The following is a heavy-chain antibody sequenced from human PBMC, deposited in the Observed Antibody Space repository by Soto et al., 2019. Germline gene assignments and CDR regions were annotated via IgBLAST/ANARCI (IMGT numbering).Heavy chain of an antibody. V-gene: IGHV1-18*01. CDR2: ISAYNGNT. J-gene: IGHJ6*02. Sequence: ASVKVSCKASGYTFTSYGISWVRQAPGQGLEWTGWISAYNGNTNYAQKLQGRVTMTTDTSTSTAYMELRSLRSDDTAVYYCARVGSTLVVGYYYGMDVWGQGATVTV. D-gene: IGHD2-15*01. CDR1: GYTFTSYG. CDR3: ARVGSTLVVGYYYGMDV.